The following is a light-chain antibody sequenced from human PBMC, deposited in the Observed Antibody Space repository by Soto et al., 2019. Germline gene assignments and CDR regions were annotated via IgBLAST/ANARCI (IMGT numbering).Light chain of an antibody. CDR3: QQYNSYST. J-gene: IGKJ1*01. CDR2: KAY. CDR1: QSISSW. V-gene: IGKV1-5*03. Sequence: DIQMTQSPSTLSTSVGDRVTITCRASQSISSWLAWYQQKPGKAPKLLIYKAYSLESGVPSRFSGSGSGTEFTLTICSLQPDDFATYYCQQYNSYSTFGQGTK.